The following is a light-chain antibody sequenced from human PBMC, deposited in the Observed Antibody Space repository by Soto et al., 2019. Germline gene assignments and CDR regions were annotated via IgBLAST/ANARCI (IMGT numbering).Light chain of an antibody. CDR1: QSVNNN. CDR2: GAS. CDR3: QQYNNWPGT. J-gene: IGKJ1*01. Sequence: IVLTQSPATLSLSPGERATLPCRASQSVNNNYLAWYQQKPGQAPRLLIYGASTRATGIPARFSGSGSGTEFTLTISSLQSEDFAVYYCQQYNNWPGTFGQGTKVDIK. V-gene: IGKV3-15*01.